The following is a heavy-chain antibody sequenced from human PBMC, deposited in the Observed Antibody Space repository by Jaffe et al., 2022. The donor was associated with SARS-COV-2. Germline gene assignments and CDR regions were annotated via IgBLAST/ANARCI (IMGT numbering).Heavy chain of an antibody. V-gene: IGHV3-23*01. D-gene: IGHD6-13*01. CDR2: ISGSGGST. Sequence: EVQLLESGGDLVQPGGSLRLSCAASGFTFSSYAMSWVRQAPGKGLEWVSTISGSGGSTYYADSVKGRFTVSRDNSNNTLYLQMNSLRAEDTAVYYCANRGQQLGDAFDIWGQGTMVTVSS. CDR1: GFTFSSYA. J-gene: IGHJ3*02. CDR3: ANRGQQLGDAFDI.